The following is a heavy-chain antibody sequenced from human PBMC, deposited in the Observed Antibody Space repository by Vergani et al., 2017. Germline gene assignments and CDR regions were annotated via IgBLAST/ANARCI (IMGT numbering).Heavy chain of an antibody. J-gene: IGHJ5*02. CDR3: ARQASYYYDRSGHYYEGWFDP. CDR2: IYYSGSP. V-gene: IGHV4-31*03. D-gene: IGHD3-22*01. Sequence: QVQLQESGPGLVKPSQTLSLTCTVSGGSISSGGYYWSWIRQHPGKGLEWIGYIYYSGSPYYNPSLKSRVTISVDTSKNQFSLTLSSVTAADTAVYYCARQASYYYDRSGHYYEGWFDPWGQGTLVTVSS. CDR1: GGSISSGGYY.